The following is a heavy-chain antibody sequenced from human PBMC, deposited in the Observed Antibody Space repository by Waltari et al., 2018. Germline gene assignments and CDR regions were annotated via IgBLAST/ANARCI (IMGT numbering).Heavy chain of an antibody. CDR3: ATCADCGGNCYSSSAFNI. J-gene: IGHJ3*02. V-gene: IGHV1-24*01. D-gene: IGHD2-21*01. Sequence: VQAVQSGAEVKKPGASMKVSCKGSGYTLTEFSIHLVGQGPGEGLEWVGGCEPEVVEKNDEQKYQGRVTRTGTTSTDKADMDPSSLRSEDTAVYACATCADCGGNCYSSSAFNIGGQGIMVTVS. CDR1: GYTLTEFS. CDR2: CEPEVVEK.